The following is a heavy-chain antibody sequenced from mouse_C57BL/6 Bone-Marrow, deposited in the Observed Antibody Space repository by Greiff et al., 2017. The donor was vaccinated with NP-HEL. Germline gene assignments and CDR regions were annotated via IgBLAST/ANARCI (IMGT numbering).Heavy chain of an antibody. CDR2: ISYDGSN. CDR1: GYSITSGYY. V-gene: IGHV3-6*01. J-gene: IGHJ3*01. Sequence: EVQLQESGPGLVKPSQSLSLTCSVTGYSITSGYYWNWIRQFPGNKLEWMGYISYDGSNNYNPSLKNRISITRDTSKNQFFLKLNSVTTEDTATYYCAREENLAWFAYWGQGTLVTVSA. CDR3: AREENLAWFAY.